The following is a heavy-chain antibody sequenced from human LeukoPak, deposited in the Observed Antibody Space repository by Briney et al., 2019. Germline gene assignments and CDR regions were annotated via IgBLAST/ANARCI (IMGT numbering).Heavy chain of an antibody. V-gene: IGHV1-18*01. D-gene: IGHD6-13*01. J-gene: IGHJ5*02. CDR1: GYTFTSYG. Sequence: ASVKVSCKASGYTFTSYGISWVRQAPGQGLEWMGWISAYNGNTNYAQKLQGRVTMTTDTSTSTAYMELRSLRSDDTAVYYCARTIGPGSYSSSWYVGDWFDPWGQGTLVTVSS. CDR2: ISAYNGNT. CDR3: ARTIGPGSYSSSWYVGDWFDP.